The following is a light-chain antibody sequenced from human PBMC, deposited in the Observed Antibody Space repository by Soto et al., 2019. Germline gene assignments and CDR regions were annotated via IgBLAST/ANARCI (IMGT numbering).Light chain of an antibody. CDR3: SSYTNTRSYV. V-gene: IGLV2-14*03. CDR1: SSDVGAYDY. Sequence: QSALTQPASVSGSPGQSITISCTGTSSDVGAYDYVSWYQQHPGKAPKLMIYDVYARPSGVSHRFSGSKSGNTASLTISGLQSDDEADYYCSSYTNTRSYVFGTGTKLTVL. J-gene: IGLJ1*01. CDR2: DVY.